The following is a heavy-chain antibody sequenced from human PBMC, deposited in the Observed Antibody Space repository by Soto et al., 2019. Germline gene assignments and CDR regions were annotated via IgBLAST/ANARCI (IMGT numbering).Heavy chain of an antibody. CDR1: GGSISSSY. CDR3: ARGSGNYYYYGLDV. D-gene: IGHD1-26*01. CDR2: MYDSGST. Sequence: QVQLQESGPGLVKPSETLSLTCTVSGGSISSSYWSWIRQPPGKGLEWIGYMYDSGSTNYNPSLRSRVTRSVDTSKKQFSLKLSSVTAADTAVYYCARGSGNYYYYGLDVWGQGTTVTVSS. J-gene: IGHJ6*02. V-gene: IGHV4-59*01.